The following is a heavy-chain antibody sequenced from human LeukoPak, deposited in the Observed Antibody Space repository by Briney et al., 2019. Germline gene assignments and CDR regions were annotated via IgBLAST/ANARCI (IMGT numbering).Heavy chain of an antibody. CDR2: IKEDGSEK. V-gene: IGHV3-7*01. D-gene: IGHD4-23*01. Sequence: GGSLRLSCAASGFTFSSYWMSWVRQAPGMGLELVANIKEDGSEKYYVDSVKGRFTISRDNARNSLYLQLNSLRAGDTAVYYCARASGGYFDYWGQGNLVTVSS. J-gene: IGHJ4*02. CDR1: GFTFSSYW. CDR3: ARASGGYFDY.